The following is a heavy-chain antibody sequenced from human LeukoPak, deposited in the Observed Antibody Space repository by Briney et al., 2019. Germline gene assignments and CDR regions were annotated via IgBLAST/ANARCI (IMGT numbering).Heavy chain of an antibody. CDR1: GYTFTGYY. CDR2: INPNSGGT. Sequence: ASVKVSCKASGYTFTGYYMHWVRQAPGQGLEWMGWINPNSGGTNYAQKFQGRVTMTRDTSISTAYMELSRLRADDTAVYYCARSVILTGYYSFGVRGDYYMDVWGKGTTVTVSS. CDR3: ARSVILTGYYSFGVRGDYYMDV. D-gene: IGHD3-9*01. J-gene: IGHJ6*03. V-gene: IGHV1-2*02.